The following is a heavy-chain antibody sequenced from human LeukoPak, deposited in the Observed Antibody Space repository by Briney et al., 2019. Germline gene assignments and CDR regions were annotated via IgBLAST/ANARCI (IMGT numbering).Heavy chain of an antibody. CDR1: GYTFTSYG. D-gene: IGHD2-8*01. CDR3: ARVISDCTDFNCFKGYFDY. J-gene: IGHJ4*01. CDR2: INAGNGNT. Sequence: ASVKVSCKASGYTFTSYGISWVRQAPGQSLKWLGWINAGNGNTKYSQKFQARVTFTRDTSANTAYMELSSLRSEDTTIYFCARVISDCTDFNCFKGYFDYWGQGTPVTVSS. V-gene: IGHV1-3*01.